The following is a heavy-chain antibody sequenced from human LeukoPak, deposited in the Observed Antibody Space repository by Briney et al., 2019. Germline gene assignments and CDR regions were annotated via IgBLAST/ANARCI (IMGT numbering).Heavy chain of an antibody. CDR2: ISSSSSYT. D-gene: IGHD6-13*01. CDR3: ARDLYSGSWYGGFDY. J-gene: IGHJ4*02. Sequence: MAGGSLRLSCAASGFTFSDYYMSWIRQAPGKGLEWVSYISSSSSYTNYADSVKGRFTISRDNAKNSLYLQMNSLRAEDTAVYYCARDLYSGSWYGGFDYWGQGTLVTVSS. CDR1: GFTFSDYY. V-gene: IGHV3-11*05.